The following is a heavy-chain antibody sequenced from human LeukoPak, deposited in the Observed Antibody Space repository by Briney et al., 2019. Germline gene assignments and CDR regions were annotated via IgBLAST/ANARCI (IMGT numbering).Heavy chain of an antibody. CDR2: IKQDGSEK. CDR3: ARASGEGWFDP. D-gene: IGHD4-17*01. V-gene: IGHV3-7*01. CDR1: GFTFSSYW. J-gene: IGHJ5*02. Sequence: GGSLRLSCAASGFTFSSYWMNWVRQAPGKGLEWVASIKQDGSEKYYVDSVKGRFTISRDNAKNSLYLQMNSLRAEDTALYYCARASGEGWFDPWGQGTLVTVSS.